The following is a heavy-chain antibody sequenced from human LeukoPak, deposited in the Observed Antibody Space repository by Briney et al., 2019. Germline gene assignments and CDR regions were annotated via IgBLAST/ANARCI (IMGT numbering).Heavy chain of an antibody. CDR3: ARDRLRLGYERTNWFDP. V-gene: IGHV1-18*01. J-gene: IGHJ5*02. D-gene: IGHD2-15*01. CDR2: ISANNGYT. CDR1: GYTFTSYG. Sequence: ASVKLSRKASGYTFTSYGINWVRQAPAQELEWMGWISANNGYTNYAQKLQGRVTMTTDTSTSTAYMELRSLRSDDTAAYYCARDRLRLGYERTNWFDPWGQGTLVTVSS.